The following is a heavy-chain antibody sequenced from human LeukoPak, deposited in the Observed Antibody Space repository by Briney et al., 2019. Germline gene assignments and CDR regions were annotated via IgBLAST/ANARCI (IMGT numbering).Heavy chain of an antibody. CDR3: TRDGGEGGNSAFDI. CDR1: GFTFSDYI. Sequence: GGSLRLSCAASGFTFSDYILDWVRQAPGKGLEWVGRIRRGSNSYTTEYAASVKGRFNISRDDSKNSLYLHMNSLKTEDTAVYHCTRDGGEGGNSAFDIWGQGTMGTVSS. J-gene: IGHJ3*02. V-gene: IGHV3-72*01. D-gene: IGHD3-16*01. CDR2: IRRGSNSYTT.